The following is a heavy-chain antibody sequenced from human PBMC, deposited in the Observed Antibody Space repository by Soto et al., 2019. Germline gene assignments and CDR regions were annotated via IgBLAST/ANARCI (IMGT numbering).Heavy chain of an antibody. CDR1: GFTFSDYY. V-gene: IGHV3-11*01. D-gene: IGHD2-15*01. Sequence: QVQLVESGGGLVKPGGSLRLSCAASGFTFSDYYMSWIRQAPGKGLEWLSYIDSGGSTIHNTDSVKGRFTISRDNAKNLLYLQMNSLRADDTAVYYCATSRPVGYPNAFDIWGQGTLVTVSS. J-gene: IGHJ3*02. CDR2: IDSGGSTI. CDR3: ATSRPVGYPNAFDI.